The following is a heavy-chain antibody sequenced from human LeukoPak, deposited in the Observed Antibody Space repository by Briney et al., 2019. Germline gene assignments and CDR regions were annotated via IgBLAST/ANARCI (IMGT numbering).Heavy chain of an antibody. CDR3: ARFMVRAVTQVASDY. Sequence: GASVKVSCKASGYTYSDYGISWVRQAPGQGLEWMGWISTYNGNTIYAEKLQGRVTMTTDTSTSTAYMELRSLRSDDTAVYYCARFMVRAVTQVASDYWGQGTLVTVSS. D-gene: IGHD3-10*01. V-gene: IGHV1-18*01. CDR2: ISTYNGNT. CDR1: GYTYSDYG. J-gene: IGHJ4*02.